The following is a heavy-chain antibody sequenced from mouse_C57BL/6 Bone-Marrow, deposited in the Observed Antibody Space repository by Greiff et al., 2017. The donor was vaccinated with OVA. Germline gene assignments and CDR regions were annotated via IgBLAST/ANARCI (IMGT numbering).Heavy chain of an antibody. Sequence: VQLKQSGPELVKPGASVKISCKASGYAFSSSWMNWVKQRPGKGLEWIGRIYPGDGDTNYNGKFKGKATLTADKSSSTAYMQLSSLTSEDSAVYFCARLDDGYYSSWFAYWGQGTLVTVSA. CDR2: IYPGDGDT. J-gene: IGHJ3*01. D-gene: IGHD2-3*01. CDR1: GYAFSSSW. CDR3: ARLDDGYYSSWFAY. V-gene: IGHV1-82*01.